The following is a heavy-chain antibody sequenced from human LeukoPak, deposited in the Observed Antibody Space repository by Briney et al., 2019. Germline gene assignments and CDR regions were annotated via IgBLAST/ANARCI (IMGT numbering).Heavy chain of an antibody. CDR1: GGTFSSYA. Sequence: SVKVSCKASGGTFSSYAISWVRQAPGQGLEWMGGIIPIFVTANYAQKFQGRVTITADESTSKAYMELSSLRSEDTAVYYCARRQGALDAFHIWGQRTMLTACS. CDR2: IIPIFVTA. V-gene: IGHV1-69*13. D-gene: IGHD1-26*01. J-gene: IGHJ3*02. CDR3: ARRQGALDAFHI.